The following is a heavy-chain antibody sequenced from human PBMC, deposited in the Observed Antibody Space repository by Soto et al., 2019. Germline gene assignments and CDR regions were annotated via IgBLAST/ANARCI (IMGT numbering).Heavy chain of an antibody. V-gene: IGHV1-69*13. CDR3: AKVVVAAARLGMDV. CDR2: IIPIFGTA. CDR1: GGTFSSYA. D-gene: IGHD6-13*01. J-gene: IGHJ6*02. Sequence: SVKVSCKASGGTFSSYAISWVRQAPGQGLEWMGGIIPIFGTANYAQKFQGRVTITADESTSTAYMELSSLRAEDTAVYYCAKVVVAAARLGMDVWGQGTTVTVSS.